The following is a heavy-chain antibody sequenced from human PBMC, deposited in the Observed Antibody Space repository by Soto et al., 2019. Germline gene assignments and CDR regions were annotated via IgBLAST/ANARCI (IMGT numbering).Heavy chain of an antibody. J-gene: IGHJ4*02. Sequence: ETLSLTCAVYGGSFSGYYWSWIRQPPGKGLEWIGEINHSGSTNYNPSLKSRVTILVDTSKNQFSLKLSSVTAADTAVYYCARYSLSRYYFDYWGQGTLVTVSS. V-gene: IGHV4-34*01. D-gene: IGHD2-15*01. CDR3: ARYSLSRYYFDY. CDR2: INHSGST. CDR1: GGSFSGYY.